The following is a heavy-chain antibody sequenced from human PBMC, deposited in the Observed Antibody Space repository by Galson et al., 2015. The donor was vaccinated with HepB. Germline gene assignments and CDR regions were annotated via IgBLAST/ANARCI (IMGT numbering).Heavy chain of an antibody. Sequence: SVKVSCKASGYTFSTYSISWVRQAPGQGLEWVGWISGYSGNTLYAQKLQGRVTLTTDTSTTTAYMELRSLTSVDTAVYYCARDIGGGEDYWGQGTLVTVSS. CDR3: ARDIGGGEDY. J-gene: IGHJ4*02. D-gene: IGHD3-16*01. V-gene: IGHV1-18*01. CDR1: GYTFSTYS. CDR2: ISGYSGNT.